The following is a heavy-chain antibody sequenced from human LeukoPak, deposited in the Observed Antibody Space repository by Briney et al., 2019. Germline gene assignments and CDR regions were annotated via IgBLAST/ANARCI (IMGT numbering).Heavy chain of an antibody. CDR1: GFTFDDYA. J-gene: IGHJ4*02. Sequence: GGSLRLSCAASGFTFDDYAMHWVRQAPGKGLEWVSGITWNSGDIGYADSVKGRFTISRDNAKNSLYLQMNSLRAEDAAVYYCARDGTLTTTYYFDYWGQGTLVTVSS. CDR3: ARDGTLTTTYYFDY. V-gene: IGHV3-9*01. D-gene: IGHD4-11*01. CDR2: ITWNSGDI.